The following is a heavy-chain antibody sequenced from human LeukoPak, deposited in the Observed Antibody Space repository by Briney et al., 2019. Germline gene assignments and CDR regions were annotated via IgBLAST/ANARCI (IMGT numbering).Heavy chain of an antibody. CDR2: IKQDGSKK. CDR3: TRVGYIDEGIDY. J-gene: IGHJ4*02. D-gene: IGHD5-24*01. Sequence: GGSLRLSCVASGFPFCSYWMTWVRQAPGKGLEWVANIKQDGSKKSYVDSVKGRFTISRDNAKNSLYPQMNSLRAEDTAIYYCTRVGYIDEGIDYWGQGTLVTVPS. CDR1: GFPFCSYW. V-gene: IGHV3-7*04.